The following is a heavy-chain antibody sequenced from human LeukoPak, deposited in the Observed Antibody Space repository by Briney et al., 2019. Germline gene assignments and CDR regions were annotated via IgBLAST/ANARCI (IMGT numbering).Heavy chain of an antibody. V-gene: IGHV3-53*01. Sequence: GSLRLSCAASGFTVSSNYMSWVRQAPGKGLEWVSVIYSGGSTYYADSVKGRFTISRDNSKNTLYLQMNSLRAEDTAVYYCARDPTTDAFDIWGQGTMVTVSS. CDR1: GFTVSSNY. J-gene: IGHJ3*02. CDR3: ARDPTTDAFDI. CDR2: IYSGGST. D-gene: IGHD1-7*01.